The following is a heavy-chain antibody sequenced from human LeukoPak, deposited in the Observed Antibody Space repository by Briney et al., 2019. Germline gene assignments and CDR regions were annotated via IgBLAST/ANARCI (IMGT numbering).Heavy chain of an antibody. J-gene: IGHJ5*02. Sequence: ASXXVXCKASGYTFTSYYMHWVRQAPGQGLEWMGWINPNSGGTNYVQKFQGRVTMNRDRSIRKDYMEMSKLRSDDTAVYYCARVFRPIFPPGGNWFDPWGQGTLVTVSS. CDR2: INPNSGGT. CDR3: ARVFRPIFPPGGNWFDP. D-gene: IGHD3-3*01. V-gene: IGHV1-2*02. CDR1: GYTFTSYY.